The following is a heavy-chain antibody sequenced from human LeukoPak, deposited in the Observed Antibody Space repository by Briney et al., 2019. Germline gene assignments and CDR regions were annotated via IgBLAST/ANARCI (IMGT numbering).Heavy chain of an antibody. Sequence: SETLSLTCTVSGGSISNTDSYWNWIPQPPGKGLEWFGISSYSGNTYSTPSLESRVTISIDTAKNQFSLKLSSVTAADTAVYFCAREIVSSYYYNGMDVWGQGTTVTVSS. V-gene: IGHV4-30-4*01. CDR1: GGSISNTDSY. J-gene: IGHJ6*02. CDR3: AREIVSSYYYNGMDV. CDR2: SSYSGNT. D-gene: IGHD5/OR15-5a*01.